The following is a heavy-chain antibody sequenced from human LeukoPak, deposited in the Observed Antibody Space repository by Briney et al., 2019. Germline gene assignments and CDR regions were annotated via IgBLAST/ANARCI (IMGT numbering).Heavy chain of an antibody. D-gene: IGHD3-10*01. J-gene: IGHJ6*02. Sequence: GGSLRLSCAASGFTFSSYAMSWVRQAPGKGLEWVSAISGSGGSTYYADSVKGRFTISRDNSKNTLYLQMNSLRAEDTAVYYCAKDRGLFFHHYYGMDVWGQGTTVTVSS. CDR2: ISGSGGST. CDR3: AKDRGLFFHHYYGMDV. CDR1: GFTFSSYA. V-gene: IGHV3-23*01.